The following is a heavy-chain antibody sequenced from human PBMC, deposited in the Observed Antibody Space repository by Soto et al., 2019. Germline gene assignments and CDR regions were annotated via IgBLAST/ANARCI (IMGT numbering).Heavy chain of an antibody. CDR1: GFSLTTSGVG. V-gene: IGHV2-5*02. CDR2: IYWDDDK. Sequence: QITLNESGPTLVKPTQTLTLTCTFSGFSLTTSGVGVGWIRQSPGKAPEWLALIYWDDDKRYSPSLKSRLTITTDPSKNQVVLTMANLDPADTATYYCAHRVLRTVFGLVTTTAIYFDFWGQGTPVAVSS. J-gene: IGHJ4*02. D-gene: IGHD3-3*01. CDR3: AHRVLRTVFGLVTTTAIYFDF.